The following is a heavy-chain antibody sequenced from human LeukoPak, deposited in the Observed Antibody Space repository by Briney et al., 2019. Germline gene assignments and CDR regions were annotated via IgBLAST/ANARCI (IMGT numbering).Heavy chain of an antibody. J-gene: IGHJ5*02. CDR3: ARDSYYDSSGYWSIRGGLDP. D-gene: IGHD3-22*01. Sequence: GGSLRLSCAASGFTFSSYSMNWVRQAPGKGLEWVSSISSSSSYIYYADSVKGRFTISRDNAKNSLYLQMNSLRAEDTAVYYCARDSYYDSSGYWSIRGGLDPWGQGTLVTVSS. V-gene: IGHV3-21*01. CDR1: GFTFSSYS. CDR2: ISSSSSYI.